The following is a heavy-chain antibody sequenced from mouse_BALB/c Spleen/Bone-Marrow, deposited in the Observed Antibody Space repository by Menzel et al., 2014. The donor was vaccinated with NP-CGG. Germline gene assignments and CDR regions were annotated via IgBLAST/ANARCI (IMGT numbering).Heavy chain of an antibody. Sequence: EVKLQESGGGLVQPGGSLKLSCAASGFDFSRYWMTWVRQAPGKGLGWIGEINPDSSTINYTPSLRDKFIISRDNAKNTLYLQMNKVRSEDTALYYCAKNYYYGYVAYWGQGTLVTVSA. CDR2: INPDSSTI. D-gene: IGHD1-2*01. CDR1: GFDFSRYW. J-gene: IGHJ3*01. CDR3: AKNYYYGYVAY. V-gene: IGHV4-1*02.